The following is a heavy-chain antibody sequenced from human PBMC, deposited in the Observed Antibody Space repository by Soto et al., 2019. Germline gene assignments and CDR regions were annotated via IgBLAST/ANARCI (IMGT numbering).Heavy chain of an antibody. CDR2: IYPGDSDT. D-gene: IGHD5-18*01. V-gene: IGHV5-51*01. CDR3: ARREYSYGYFDS. J-gene: IGHJ4*02. Sequence: GESLKISCKGFGYRFTTYWIAWVRQTPGKGLEWMGIIYPGDSDTRESPSFQGDVTISVDKSINTAYLHWSSLRASDTAIYYCARREYSYGYFDSWSQGTLVTVSS. CDR1: GYRFTTYW.